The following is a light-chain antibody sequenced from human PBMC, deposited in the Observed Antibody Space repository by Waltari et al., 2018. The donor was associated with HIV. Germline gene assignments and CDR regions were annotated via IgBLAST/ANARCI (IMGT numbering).Light chain of an antibody. J-gene: IGKJ1*01. CDR3: QQYNNWLWT. CDR1: QSVSSN. Sequence: ELVMTLSSAILSVSPVESATLSCRASQSVSSNLAWYQQKPGQAPRLLIYGASTRATGIPARFSGSGSGTEFTLTISSLQSEDFAVYYCQQYNNWLWTFGQGTKVEIK. CDR2: GAS. V-gene: IGKV3-15*01.